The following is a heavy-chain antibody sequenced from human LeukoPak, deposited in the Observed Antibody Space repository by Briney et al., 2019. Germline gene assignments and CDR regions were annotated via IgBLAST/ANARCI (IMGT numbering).Heavy chain of an antibody. J-gene: IGHJ6*04. Sequence: GGSLRLSCAASGFTFSSYWMSWVRQAPGKGLEWVANIKQDGSEKYYVDSVKGRFTISRDNAKNSLYLQMNSLRAEDTAVYYCARGLLWFGESYGMDVWGKGTTATVSS. CDR3: ARGLLWFGESYGMDV. D-gene: IGHD3-10*01. CDR2: IKQDGSEK. CDR1: GFTFSSYW. V-gene: IGHV3-7*03.